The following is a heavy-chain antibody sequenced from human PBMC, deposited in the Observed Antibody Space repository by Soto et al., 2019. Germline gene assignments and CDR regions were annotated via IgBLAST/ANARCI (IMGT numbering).Heavy chain of an antibody. J-gene: IGHJ6*02. D-gene: IGHD3-3*01. Sequence: QVQLQESGPGLVKPSETLSLNCIVSGGSISSHYWSWIRQPAGKGLEWIGRIHSSGSTNYNPSLKSRISMSVDTSKNQVSLKLTSVTAADTAVYYCARALTRFLDWIPENYYYGMDVWGQGTTVTVSS. CDR1: GGSISSHY. CDR2: IHSSGST. V-gene: IGHV4-4*07. CDR3: ARALTRFLDWIPENYYYGMDV.